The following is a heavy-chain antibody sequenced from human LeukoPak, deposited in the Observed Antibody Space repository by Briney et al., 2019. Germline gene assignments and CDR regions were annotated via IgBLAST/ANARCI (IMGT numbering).Heavy chain of an antibody. D-gene: IGHD1-26*01. CDR1: GGSISSYF. J-gene: IGHJ4*02. V-gene: IGHV4-59*01. CDR3: ARVGSGSYPLFDY. Sequence: SETLSLTCTVSGGSISSYFWSWIRQPPGKGLEWIGYIYYSGSTNYNPSLKSRVTISVDTSKNQFSLKLSSVTAADTAVYYCARVGSGSYPLFDYWGQGTLVTVSS. CDR2: IYYSGST.